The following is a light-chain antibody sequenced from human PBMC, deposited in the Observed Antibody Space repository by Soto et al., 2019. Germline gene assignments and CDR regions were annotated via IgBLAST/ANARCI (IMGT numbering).Light chain of an antibody. CDR3: QQYDRFPYT. J-gene: IGKJ2*01. Sequence: DIQMTQSPSTLSASVGDTVTITCRASQSISNWLAWYQQKPGQAPKLLIHKASTLESGVPSRFSGSGSGTEFTLTISSLQPDDFATCDCQQYDRFPYTFGQGTKLEIK. CDR1: QSISNW. V-gene: IGKV1-5*03. CDR2: KAS.